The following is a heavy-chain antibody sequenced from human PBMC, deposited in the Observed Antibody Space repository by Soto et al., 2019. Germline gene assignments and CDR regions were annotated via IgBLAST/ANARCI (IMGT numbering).Heavy chain of an antibody. CDR3: ARAGQVAAAEIYYYMDV. V-gene: IGHV1-18*01. CDR1: GYTFTSYG. CDR2: ISAYNGNT. Sequence: ASVKVSCKASGYTFTSYGISWVRQAPGQGLEWMGWISAYNGNTNYAQKLQGRVTMTTDTSTSTAYMELRSLRSDDTAVYYCARAGQVAAAEIYYYMDVWGKGTTVTVSS. D-gene: IGHD6-13*01. J-gene: IGHJ6*03.